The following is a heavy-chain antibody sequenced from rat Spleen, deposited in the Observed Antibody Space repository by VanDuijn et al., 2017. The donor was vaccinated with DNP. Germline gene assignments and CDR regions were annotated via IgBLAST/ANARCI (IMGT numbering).Heavy chain of an antibody. Sequence: EVQLVESGGGLVQPGXXLKLSCXXXGFXXXAYSMVWAHTAPKKGLERVAYIGSDAYAPYYGDSVKGRFTISRDNAQSSLYLQMDSLRSEDTATYFCTTWMHAWGQGTSVTVSS. CDR2: IGSDAYAP. CDR3: TTWMHA. J-gene: IGHJ4*01. CDR1: GFXXXAYS. V-gene: IGHV5-20*01.